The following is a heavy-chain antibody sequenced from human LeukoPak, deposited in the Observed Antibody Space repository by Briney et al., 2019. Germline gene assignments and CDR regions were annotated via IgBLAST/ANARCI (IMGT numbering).Heavy chain of an antibody. Sequence: PSETLSLTCTVSGGSISSSGYYWTWIRQPAGKGLEWIGRIYTSGSTKYNPSFKSRVLISMDTSKNHISLRLNSVTAADTAVYYCARVEAQWVASHWFDPWGQGAQVTVSS. CDR3: ARVEAQWVASHWFDP. V-gene: IGHV4-61*02. J-gene: IGHJ5*02. D-gene: IGHD6-19*01. CDR1: GGSISSSGYY. CDR2: IYTSGST.